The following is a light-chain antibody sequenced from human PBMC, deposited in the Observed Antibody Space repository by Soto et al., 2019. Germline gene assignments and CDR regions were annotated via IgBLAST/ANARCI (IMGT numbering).Light chain of an antibody. V-gene: IGKV3D-15*01. J-gene: IGKJ5*01. CDR1: QSVSSN. Sequence: EIVMTQSPATLSVSPGERATLSCRASQSVSSNLAWYQQRPGQAPRLLIYGASTRAAGIPDRFSGSGSGTDFTRTITRLEPEDSAVYFCQQYTGPPTTFGQGTRLEIK. CDR2: GAS. CDR3: QQYTGPPTT.